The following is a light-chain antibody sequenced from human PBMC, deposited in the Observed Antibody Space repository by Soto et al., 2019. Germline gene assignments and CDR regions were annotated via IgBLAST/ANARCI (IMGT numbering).Light chain of an antibody. CDR2: GAS. CDR3: QQFGSSPGFT. V-gene: IGKV3-20*01. Sequence: EIVLTQSPGTLSLSPGERATLSCRASQNINSRYLAWYQQKPGQAPKLLIYGASSRATGILDRFSGSGSWTDFSLTISRLEPEDFAVYYCQQFGSSPGFTFGPGTKVDIK. J-gene: IGKJ3*01. CDR1: QNINSRY.